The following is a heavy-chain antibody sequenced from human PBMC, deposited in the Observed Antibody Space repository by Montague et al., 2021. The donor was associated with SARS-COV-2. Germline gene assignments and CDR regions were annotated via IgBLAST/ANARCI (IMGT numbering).Heavy chain of an antibody. J-gene: IGHJ6*02. Sequence: SETLSLTCAAYGGSFSGYCWSWIRQPPGKGLEWIGEINHSGSTNYNPSLKSRVTISVDTSKNQFSLKLSSVTAADTAVYYCARVRYYGSGTSLGMDVWGQGTTVTVSS. CDR2: INHSGST. V-gene: IGHV4-34*01. CDR3: ARVRYYGSGTSLGMDV. D-gene: IGHD3-10*01. CDR1: GGSFSGYC.